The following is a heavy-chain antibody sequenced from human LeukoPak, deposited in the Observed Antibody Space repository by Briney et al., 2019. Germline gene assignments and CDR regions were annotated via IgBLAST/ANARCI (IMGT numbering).Heavy chain of an antibody. D-gene: IGHD3-22*01. CDR3: ARDVEYYDSSGYYHTFDY. J-gene: IGHJ4*02. CDR1: GYTFTSYG. V-gene: IGHV1-18*01. Sequence: ASVKVSCKASGYTFTSYGISWVRQAPGQGLEWMGWISTYNGNTNYAQKLQGRVTMTTDTSTSTAYMELRSLRSDDTAVYYCARDVEYYDSSGYYHTFDYWGQGTLVTVSS. CDR2: ISTYNGNT.